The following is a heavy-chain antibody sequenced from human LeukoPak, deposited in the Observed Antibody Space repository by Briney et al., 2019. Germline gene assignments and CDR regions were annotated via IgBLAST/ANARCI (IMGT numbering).Heavy chain of an antibody. CDR3: AKDQPFATEGYFDY. CDR2: INTDGSST. J-gene: IGHJ4*02. D-gene: IGHD1-26*01. CDR1: GFTFSSYW. V-gene: IGHV3-74*01. Sequence: SGGSLRLSCAASGFTFSSYWMHWVRQAPGKGLVWVSRINTDGSSTSYADSVKGRFTISRDNAKNSLYLQMNSLRAEDTAVYYCAKDQPFATEGYFDYWGQGTLVTVSS.